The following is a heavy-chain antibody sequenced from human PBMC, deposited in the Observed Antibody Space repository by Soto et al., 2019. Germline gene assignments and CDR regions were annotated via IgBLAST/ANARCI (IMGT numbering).Heavy chain of an antibody. CDR2: ISVYNGNT. CDR3: ARGGLPVLPYYYYGLDV. V-gene: IGHV1-18*01. Sequence: QVQLVQSGVEVKNPGASVRVSCKASAYPFTSYGISWVRQAPGQGLEWMGWISVYNGNTNYARECQGRGTLTTNTTTSTADKEERSRRTADTAVEYCARGGLPVLPYYYYGLDVWGQGTTVIVSS. J-gene: IGHJ6*02. D-gene: IGHD2-15*01. CDR1: AYPFTSYG.